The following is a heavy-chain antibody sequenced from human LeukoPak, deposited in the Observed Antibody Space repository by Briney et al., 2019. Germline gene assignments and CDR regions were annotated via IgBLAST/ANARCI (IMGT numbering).Heavy chain of an antibody. CDR1: GFTFSSFA. V-gene: IGHV3-23*01. CDR3: AKSPVAGLRGIFDY. Sequence: GESLRLSCADSGFTFSSFAMHWVRQAPGKGLEWVSGIDDGGGFTYYADSVKGRFTISRDTSRNTLYLQMNSLRTEDTAVYYCAKSPVAGLRGIFDYWGQGTLLTVSS. D-gene: IGHD6-19*01. J-gene: IGHJ4*02. CDR2: IDDGGGFT.